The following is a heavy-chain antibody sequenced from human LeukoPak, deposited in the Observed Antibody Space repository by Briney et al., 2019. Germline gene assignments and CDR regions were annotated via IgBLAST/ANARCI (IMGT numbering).Heavy chain of an antibody. CDR1: GGSISSGGYY. D-gene: IGHD3-22*01. J-gene: IGHJ4*02. V-gene: IGHV4-31*03. Sequence: SETLSLTCTVSGGSISSGGYYWSWIRQHPGKGLEWIGYIYYSGSTYYNPSLKSRVTISVDTSKNQFSLKLSSVTAADTAVYYCARDPRSGYYFPIWGQGTLVTVSS. CDR3: ARDPRSGYYFPI. CDR2: IYYSGST.